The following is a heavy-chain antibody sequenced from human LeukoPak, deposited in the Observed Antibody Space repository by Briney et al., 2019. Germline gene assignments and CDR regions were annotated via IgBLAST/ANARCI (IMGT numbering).Heavy chain of an antibody. CDR1: GFTFSKYA. V-gene: IGHV3-23*01. CDR3: AKTPY. CDR2: ITGSGDVT. Sequence: GGSLRLSCAASGFTFSKYAMNWVRQAPGKGLEWVSTITGSGDVTYYTDSVKGRFTISRDSSKNTLYLQMNSLRAEDTAIYYCAKTPYWGQGTLVTVSS. J-gene: IGHJ4*02.